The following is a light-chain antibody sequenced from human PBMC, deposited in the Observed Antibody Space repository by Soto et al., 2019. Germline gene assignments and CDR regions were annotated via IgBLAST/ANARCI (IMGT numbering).Light chain of an antibody. CDR3: QTWCTGNSYVV. J-gene: IGLJ2*01. CDR2: LNSDGSH. V-gene: IGLV4-69*01. CDR1: SGHSSYT. Sequence: QPVLTQSPSASASLGASVKLTCTLSSGHSSYTIAWHQQQPEKGPRYLMKLNSDGSHSKGDGIPDRFSGSSSGAERYLTVTSLQSADEADYYCQTWCTGNSYVVFGGGTKVTVL.